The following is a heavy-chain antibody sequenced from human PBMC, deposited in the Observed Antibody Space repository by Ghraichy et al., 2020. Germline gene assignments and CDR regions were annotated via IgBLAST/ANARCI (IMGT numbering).Heavy chain of an antibody. CDR3: ARAGYGGNSERNYYYGMDV. D-gene: IGHD4-23*01. CDR1: GVSISSYY. V-gene: IGHV4-59*01. CDR2: ISYSGST. J-gene: IGHJ6*02. Sequence: SETLSLTCTVSGVSISSYYWSWIRQPPGKGLEWIGYISYSGSTNYNPSLKSRVTISVDTSKNQFSLKLSSVTAADTAVYYCARAGYGGNSERNYYYGMDVWGQGTTVTVSS.